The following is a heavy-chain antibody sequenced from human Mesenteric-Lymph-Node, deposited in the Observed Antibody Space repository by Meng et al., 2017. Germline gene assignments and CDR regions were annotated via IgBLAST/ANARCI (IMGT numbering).Heavy chain of an antibody. D-gene: IGHD3-10*01. J-gene: IGHJ4*02. CDR1: GGSFSGYY. CDR2: INHSVNT. CDR3: AGHGRITMVRGVTSRDY. Sequence: SETLSLTCAVYGGSFSGYYWSWIRQPPGKGLEWIGEINHSVNTNYNPSLKSRVTIPVDTSKNQFSLKLSPVTAADAAVYFCAGHGRITMVRGVTSRDYWGQGTLVTVSS. V-gene: IGHV4-34*01.